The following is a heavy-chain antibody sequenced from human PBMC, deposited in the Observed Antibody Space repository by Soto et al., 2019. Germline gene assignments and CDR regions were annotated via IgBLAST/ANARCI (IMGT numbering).Heavy chain of an antibody. V-gene: IGHV3-13*04. D-gene: IGHD6-19*01. CDR3: ARGRVAGDFDY. J-gene: IGHJ4*02. CDR1: EFTFSSYD. Sequence: HPGGSLRLSCAASEFTFSSYDMHWVRQATGKGLEWVSGIGTAGDTYYPGSVKGRFTISRENAKNSLYLQMNSLRAGDTAVYYCARGRVAGDFDYWGQGTLVTVSS. CDR2: IGTAGDT.